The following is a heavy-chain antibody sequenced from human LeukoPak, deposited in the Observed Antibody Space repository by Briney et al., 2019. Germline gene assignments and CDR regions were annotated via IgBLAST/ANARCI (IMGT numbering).Heavy chain of an antibody. V-gene: IGHV4-59*08. Sequence: SETLSLTCTVSGGSISSYYWSWIRQPPGKGLEWIGYIYYSGSTNYNPSLKSRVTISIDTSKNQFSLKVSSVTAADTAMYYCASRRVGAFDYWGQGTLVTVSS. CDR2: IYYSGST. CDR1: GGSISSYY. CDR3: ASRRVGAFDY. J-gene: IGHJ4*02. D-gene: IGHD1-26*01.